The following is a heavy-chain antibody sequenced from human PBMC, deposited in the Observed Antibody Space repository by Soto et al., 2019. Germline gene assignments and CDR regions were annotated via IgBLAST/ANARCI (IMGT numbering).Heavy chain of an antibody. CDR2: IGSRTSDI. Sequence: GGSLRLSCAASGFTLSRHTMNWVRQAPGKGLEWVSFIGSRTSDIYYADSVKGRFTISRDNAKNSLYLDLTRLRAEDTAVYLCVRDYYDTSGYPNTFDMWGQGTMVTVSS. V-gene: IGHV3-21*01. J-gene: IGHJ3*02. CDR3: VRDYYDTSGYPNTFDM. CDR1: GFTLSRHT. D-gene: IGHD3-22*01.